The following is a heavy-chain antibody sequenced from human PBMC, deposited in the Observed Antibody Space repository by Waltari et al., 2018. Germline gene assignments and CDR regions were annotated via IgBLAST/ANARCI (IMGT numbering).Heavy chain of an antibody. J-gene: IGHJ4*02. CDR2: IIPILGIA. CDR3: AREGPYYYDSSGYYYFDY. CDR1: GGTFSSYT. D-gene: IGHD3-22*01. V-gene: IGHV1-69*08. Sequence: QVQLVQSGAEVKKPGSSVKVSCKASGGTFSSYTISWVRQAPGPGLEWMGRIIPILGIANYAQKFQGRVTITADKSTSTAYMELSSLRSEDTAVYYCAREGPYYYDSSGYYYFDYWGQGTLVTVSS.